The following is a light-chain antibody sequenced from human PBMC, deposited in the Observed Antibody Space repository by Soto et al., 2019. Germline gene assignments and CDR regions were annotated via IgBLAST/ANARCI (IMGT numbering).Light chain of an antibody. CDR2: EVT. CDR1: SSDIGAHDY. J-gene: IGLJ2*01. Sequence: QSALTQPASVSGSPGQSITISCTGTSSDIGAHDYVSWYRQHPGKAPKLLIYEVTNRPSGVSPRFSGSKSANTASLTISGLQVEDEADYYCSSHTSSASVVFGGRTKLTVL. CDR3: SSHTSSASVV. V-gene: IGLV2-14*01.